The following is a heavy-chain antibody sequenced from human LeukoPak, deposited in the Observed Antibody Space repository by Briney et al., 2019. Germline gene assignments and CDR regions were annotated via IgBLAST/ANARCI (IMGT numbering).Heavy chain of an antibody. CDR3: ASLRRPSGHFDY. V-gene: IGHV4-59*04. CDR2: IYYSGST. Sequence: PGGSLRPSCAASGFTFSSYEMNWVRQPPGKGLEWIGNIYYSGSTYYNPSLKSRVTISVDTSKNQFSLKLSSVTAADTAVYYCASLRRPSGHFDYWGQGTLVTVSS. CDR1: GFTFSSYE. D-gene: IGHD5-12*01. J-gene: IGHJ4*02.